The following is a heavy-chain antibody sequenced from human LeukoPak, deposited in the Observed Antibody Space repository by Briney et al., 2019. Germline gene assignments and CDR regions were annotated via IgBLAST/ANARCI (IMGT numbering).Heavy chain of an antibody. Sequence: PSETLSLTCTVSGGSISSGSYSWSWIRQPAGKGLEWIGRIYTSGRTNYNPSLKNRVAISGDTSKNQFSLKLSSVTAADTAVYYCARDGSTEVATIGYDSWGQGTLVTVSS. V-gene: IGHV4-61*02. CDR2: IYTSGRT. J-gene: IGHJ4*02. CDR1: GGSISSGSYS. CDR3: ARDGSTEVATIGYDS. D-gene: IGHD5-12*01.